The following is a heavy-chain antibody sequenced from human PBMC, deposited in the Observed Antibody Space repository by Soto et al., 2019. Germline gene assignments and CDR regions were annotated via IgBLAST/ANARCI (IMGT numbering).Heavy chain of an antibody. J-gene: IGHJ5*02. CDR3: ARWWSGSRQGFDP. CDR2: IYYSGST. D-gene: IGHD3-3*01. CDR1: GGSISSGDYY. Sequence: QVQLQESGPGLVKPSQTLSLTCTVSGGSISSGDYYWSWIRQHPGKGLEWIGYIYYSGSTYYNPSLKSRVNLSVDTSKNQFSLKLRSVTAADTAVYYCARWWSGSRQGFDPWGQGTLVTVSS. V-gene: IGHV4-31*03.